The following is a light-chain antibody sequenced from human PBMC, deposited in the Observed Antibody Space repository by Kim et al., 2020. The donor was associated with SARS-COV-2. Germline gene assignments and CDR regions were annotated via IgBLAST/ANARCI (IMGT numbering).Light chain of an antibody. J-gene: IGLJ7*01. CDR2: NTN. Sequence: QTVVTQEPSFSVSPGGTVTLTCGLSSGSVSTSSYPSWYQQTPGQAPRTLIYNTNTRSSGVPDRFSGSILGNKAALTITGAQADDESDYYCVLYMGSGICVFGGGTQLTVL. V-gene: IGLV8-61*01. CDR1: SGSVSTSSY. CDR3: VLYMGSGICV.